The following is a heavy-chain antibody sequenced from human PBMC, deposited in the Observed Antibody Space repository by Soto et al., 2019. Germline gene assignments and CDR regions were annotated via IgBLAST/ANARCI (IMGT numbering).Heavy chain of an antibody. D-gene: IGHD3-22*01. Sequence: SETLSLTCSVSGGSISSGNDYWSWIRQHPGKGLEWIGYIYHRGSTYYNPSLKSRVTISLDTSKNQFSLKLRSVTAADTAVYYCARVSSLVGRPYENWGQGTLVTVS. CDR1: GGSISSGNDY. V-gene: IGHV4-31*03. J-gene: IGHJ4*02. CDR2: IYHRGST. CDR3: ARVSSLVGRPYEN.